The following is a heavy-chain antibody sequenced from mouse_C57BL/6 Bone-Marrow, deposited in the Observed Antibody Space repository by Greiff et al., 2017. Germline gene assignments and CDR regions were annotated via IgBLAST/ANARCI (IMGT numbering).Heavy chain of an antibody. Sequence: VQLQQSGPELVKPGASVKMSCKASGYTFTDYNMHWVKQSHGKSLEWIGYINPNNGGTSYNQKFKGKATLTVNKSSSTAYMALRSLTSAESAVYYWARKEGSGAWFAYWGQGTLVTVSA. D-gene: IGHD3-2*02. CDR3: ARKEGSGAWFAY. V-gene: IGHV1-22*01. J-gene: IGHJ3*01. CDR2: INPNNGGT. CDR1: GYTFTDYN.